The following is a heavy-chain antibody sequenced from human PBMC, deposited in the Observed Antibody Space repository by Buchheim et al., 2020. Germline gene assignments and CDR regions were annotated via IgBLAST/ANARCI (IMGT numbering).Heavy chain of an antibody. CDR2: IGTSDTII. V-gene: IGHV3-11*01. Sequence: QVQLVESGGGLVKPGGSLRLSCATSGFTFSDHYMSWVRQAPGKGLEWFSYIGTSDTIIYYAYSVKGRFTISLDNAKNSLYPQMNSLRAEDSAIYYCARMVRGVMGDPWGQGTL. D-gene: IGHD3-10*01. J-gene: IGHJ5*02. CDR1: GFTFSDHY. CDR3: ARMVRGVMGDP.